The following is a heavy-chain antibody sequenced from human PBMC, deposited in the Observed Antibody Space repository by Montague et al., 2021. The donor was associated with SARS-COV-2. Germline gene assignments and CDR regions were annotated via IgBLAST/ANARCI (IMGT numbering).Heavy chain of an antibody. V-gene: IGHV3-30*04. Sequence: SLRLSCAASGFTFSSYAMHWVRQAPGKGLEWVAVISYDGSNKYYADSVKGRFTISRDNSKNTLYLQMNSLRAEDTAVYYCARGCSGGSCYPNPFSTWGQGTLVTVSS. CDR3: ARGCSGGSCYPNPFST. J-gene: IGHJ5*02. D-gene: IGHD2-15*01. CDR2: ISYDGSNK. CDR1: GFTFSSYA.